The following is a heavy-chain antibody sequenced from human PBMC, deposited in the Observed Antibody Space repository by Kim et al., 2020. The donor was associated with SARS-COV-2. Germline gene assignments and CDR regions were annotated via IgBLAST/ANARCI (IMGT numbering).Heavy chain of an antibody. CDR3: ARGGGDYVLSGLI. V-gene: IGHV4-34*01. CDR2: INHSGST. J-gene: IGHJ3*02. D-gene: IGHD4-17*01. CDR1: GGSFSGYY. Sequence: SETLSLTCAVYGGSFSGYYWSWIRQPPGKGLEGIGEINHSGSTNYNPSLKSRVTISVDTSKNQFSLKLSSVTAADTAVYYCARGGGDYVLSGLIWGQGTMVTVSS.